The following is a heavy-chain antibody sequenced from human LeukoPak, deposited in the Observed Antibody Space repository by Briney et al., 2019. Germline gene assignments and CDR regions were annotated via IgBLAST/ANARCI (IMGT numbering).Heavy chain of an antibody. V-gene: IGHV1-18*01. CDR3: ARDPDYLNLLY. CDR2: ISAYNGNT. CDR1: GYTFTSYG. D-gene: IGHD5-12*01. J-gene: IGHJ4*02. Sequence: ASVKVSCKASGYTFTSYGISWVRQAPGQGLEWMGWISAYNGNTNSAQNLQGRVTMTTDTSTSTAYMELRSPRSDDTAVYYCARDPDYLNLLYWGQGTLVTVSS.